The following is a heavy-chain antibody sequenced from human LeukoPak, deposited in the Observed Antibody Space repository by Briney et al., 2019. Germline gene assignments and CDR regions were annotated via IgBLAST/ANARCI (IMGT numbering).Heavy chain of an antibody. Sequence: SETLSLTCTVSGGSSSSCYWSWIRQFPGKGLEWIGYIYYSGSTNYNPSLKSRVTISVDTSKNQFSLKLSSVTAADTAVYYCARPYTSGYRGAFDIWGQGTMVTVSS. D-gene: IGHD6-19*01. CDR3: ARPYTSGYRGAFDI. CDR1: GGSSSSCY. J-gene: IGHJ3*02. CDR2: IYYSGST. V-gene: IGHV4-59*01.